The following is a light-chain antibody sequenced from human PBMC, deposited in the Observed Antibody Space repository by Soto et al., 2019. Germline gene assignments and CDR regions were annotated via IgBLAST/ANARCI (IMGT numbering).Light chain of an antibody. CDR2: GAS. CDR1: QSVYSN. V-gene: IGKV3-15*01. J-gene: IGKJ4*01. CDR3: QQYYSWLS. Sequence: EIVVTQSPATLSVSPGERVTLSCRTSQSVYSNLAWYQQKPGQAPKLLISGASTRATGIRARFRGSGSGTDFTLTISSLQSEDFALYYCQQYYSWLSFGGGTKVEIK.